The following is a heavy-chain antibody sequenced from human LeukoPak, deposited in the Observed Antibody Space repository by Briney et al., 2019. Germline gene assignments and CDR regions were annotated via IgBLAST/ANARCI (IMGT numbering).Heavy chain of an antibody. J-gene: IGHJ5*02. D-gene: IGHD3-22*01. CDR1: GGSISSYY. V-gene: IGHV4-59*08. CDR2: IYYSGST. Sequence: SETLSLTCTVSGGSISSYYWSWIRQPPGKGLEWIGYIYYSGSTNYNPSLKSRVTISVDTSKNQFSLKLSSVTAADTAVHYCARHREAITMRNAPQPRSFRELHNWFDPWGQGTLVTVSS. CDR3: ARHREAITMRNAPQPRSFRELHNWFDP.